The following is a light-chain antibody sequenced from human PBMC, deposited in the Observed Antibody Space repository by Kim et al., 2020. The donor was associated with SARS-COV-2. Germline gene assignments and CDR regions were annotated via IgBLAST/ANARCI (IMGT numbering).Light chain of an antibody. CDR1: SVETYS. CDR3: KSRDTSGDRLV. V-gene: IGLV3-19*01. Sequence: GQTVSVTFTRDSVETYSERWYQKKPGRAPALVIYAKNNRPSGIPDQFSGSSSGNTASLTITGAQAEDEADYYCKSRDTSGDRLVFGGGTQLTVL. J-gene: IGLJ2*01. CDR2: AKN.